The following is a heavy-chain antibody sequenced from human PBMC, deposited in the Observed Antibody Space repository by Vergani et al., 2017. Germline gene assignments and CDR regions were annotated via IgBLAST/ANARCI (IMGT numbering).Heavy chain of an antibody. CDR1: GYTPTALS. V-gene: IGHV1-24*01. CDR3: ATSRIAARPNDCFDI. CDR2: FDPEDGET. J-gene: IGHJ3*02. D-gene: IGHD6-6*01. Sequence: QVQLVQTGAEVKRPGATVKLSCKVSGYTPTALSMHSVRQAPGNRLGWMGGFDPEDGETTYAQKFQGRVTMTEDTSTDTAYMELSSLRSEDTAVYYGATSRIAARPNDCFDIWGQGTMVTGSS.